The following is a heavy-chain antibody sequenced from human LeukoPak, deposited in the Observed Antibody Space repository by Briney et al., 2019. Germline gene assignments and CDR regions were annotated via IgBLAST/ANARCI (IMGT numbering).Heavy chain of an antibody. Sequence: GSLRLSCAASGFTFSNYGMHWVRQAPGKGLEWVAVIWYDGSNKYYADSVKGRFTISRDNSKNTLYLQMNSLRAEDTAVYYCTSRFGSGSYRPLDWGQGTTVTVSS. CDR3: TSRFGSGSYRPLD. D-gene: IGHD3-10*01. CDR1: GFTFSNYG. CDR2: IWYDGSNK. J-gene: IGHJ6*02. V-gene: IGHV3-33*01.